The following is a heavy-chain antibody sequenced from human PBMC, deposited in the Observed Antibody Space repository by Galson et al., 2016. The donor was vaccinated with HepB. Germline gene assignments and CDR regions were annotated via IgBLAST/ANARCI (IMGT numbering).Heavy chain of an antibody. J-gene: IGHJ6*02. CDR3: ARWPTKGQANLEGVVRAGMDV. V-gene: IGHV1-46*04. CDR2: INTNTGIT. Sequence: SVKVSCKASAYSFTDYYIHWVRQAPGQGLEWTGIINTNTGITSSPQKLQGRVTMTSDTSTNTVYMELSSLTSDDTAVYFCARWPTKGQANLEGVVRAGMDVWGQGTTVIVSS. D-gene: IGHD1-1*01. CDR1: AYSFTDYY.